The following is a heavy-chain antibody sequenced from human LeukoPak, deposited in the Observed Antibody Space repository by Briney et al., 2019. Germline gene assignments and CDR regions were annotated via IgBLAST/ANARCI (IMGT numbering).Heavy chain of an antibody. Sequence: GGSLSLSCAASGFTFDSYAMSWVRQAPGKGLEWVSSISGSGGSTYYADSVKGRFTISRDNSKNTLYLQMNSLRDEDTAVYYCARRAYGDDSFDYWGQGTLVTVSS. J-gene: IGHJ4*02. D-gene: IGHD4-17*01. CDR3: ARRAYGDDSFDY. CDR2: ISGSGGST. CDR1: GFTFDSYA. V-gene: IGHV3-23*01.